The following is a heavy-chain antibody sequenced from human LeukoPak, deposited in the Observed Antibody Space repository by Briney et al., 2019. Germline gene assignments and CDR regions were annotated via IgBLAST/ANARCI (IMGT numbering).Heavy chain of an antibody. J-gene: IGHJ6*02. CDR1: GDSLTSTDDF. D-gene: IGHD3-22*01. Sequence: SETLSLTCTVSGDSLTSTDDFWGWIRQPPGKGLEWIGSINYSGKTYYNPSLKSRVIISVDTSKNQASLRLSSVTAADTAVYYCARSSYSSGRYGGLDVWGQGTTVTVSS. CDR3: ARSSYSSGRYGGLDV. CDR2: INYSGKT. V-gene: IGHV4-39*01.